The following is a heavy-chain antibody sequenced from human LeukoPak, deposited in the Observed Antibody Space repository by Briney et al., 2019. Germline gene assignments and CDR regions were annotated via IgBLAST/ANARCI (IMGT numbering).Heavy chain of an antibody. CDR1: GYTFTGYY. V-gene: IGHV1-2*02. J-gene: IGHJ4*02. D-gene: IGHD6-6*01. CDR2: INPNSGGT. Sequence: ASVKVSCKASGYTFTGYYMHWVRQAPGRGLEWMGWINPNSGGTNYAQKFQGRVTMTRDTSISTAYMELSRLRSDDTAVYYCARDQYSSSSEVGGEFDYWGQGTLVTVSS. CDR3: ARDQYSSSSEVGGEFDY.